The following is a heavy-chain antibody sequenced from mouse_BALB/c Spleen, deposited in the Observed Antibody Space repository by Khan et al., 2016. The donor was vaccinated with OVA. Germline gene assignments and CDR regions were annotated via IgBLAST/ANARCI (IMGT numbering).Heavy chain of an antibody. Sequence: EVKLEESGGDIVKPGGSLKLSCAASGFTFSTYGMSWVRQTPDKSLEWVATVSTGGHYTYYTDTVKGRFTISRDNDKNTLYLQMSSLRPEDTAMFYCARLAYYYDSEGFAYWGQGTLVTVSA. CDR1: GFTFSTYG. J-gene: IGHJ3*01. D-gene: IGHD1-1*01. V-gene: IGHV5-6*02. CDR2: VSTGGHYT. CDR3: ARLAYYYDSEGFAY.